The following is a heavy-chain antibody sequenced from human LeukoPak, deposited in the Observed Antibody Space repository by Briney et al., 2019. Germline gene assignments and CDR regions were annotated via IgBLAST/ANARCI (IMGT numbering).Heavy chain of an antibody. CDR2: IYPGDSDT. Sequence: GESLKISCKGSGYSFTTYWIGWVRQMPGKGLEWMGIIYPGDSDTTYSPAFQGQVTISVDKSVNTAYLQWSSLKPPDTAVYYCARHGLGGSGSYSRYWGQGTLVTVSS. J-gene: IGHJ4*02. V-gene: IGHV5-51*01. D-gene: IGHD1-26*01. CDR3: ARHGLGGSGSYSRY. CDR1: GYSFTTYW.